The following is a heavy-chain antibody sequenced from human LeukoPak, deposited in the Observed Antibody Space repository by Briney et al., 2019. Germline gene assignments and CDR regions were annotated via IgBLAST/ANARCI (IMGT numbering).Heavy chain of an antibody. CDR3: ARGPLWFGELLLSEYYFDY. Sequence: SETLSLTCAVYGGSFSGYYWSWIRQPPGKGLEWIGEINHSGSTNYNPSLKSRVTISVDTSKNQFSLKLSSVTAADTAVYYCARGPLWFGELLLSEYYFDYWGQGTLVTVSS. D-gene: IGHD3-10*01. CDR1: GGSFSGYY. J-gene: IGHJ4*02. V-gene: IGHV4-34*01. CDR2: INHSGST.